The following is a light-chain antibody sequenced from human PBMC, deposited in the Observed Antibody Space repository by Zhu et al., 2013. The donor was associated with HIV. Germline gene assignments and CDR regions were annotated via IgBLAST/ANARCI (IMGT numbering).Light chain of an antibody. V-gene: IGKV3-15*01. J-gene: IGKJ5*01. CDR2: DAS. Sequence: IVLTQSPATLSVSPGERATLSCRASQSVSSDFAWYQQKPGQAPRLLIYDASIRATGIPARFSGSGSGTEFTLTISSLQSEDFAVYFCQQYDNWPPITFGQGTRLEIK. CDR1: QSVSSD. CDR3: QQYDNWPPIT.